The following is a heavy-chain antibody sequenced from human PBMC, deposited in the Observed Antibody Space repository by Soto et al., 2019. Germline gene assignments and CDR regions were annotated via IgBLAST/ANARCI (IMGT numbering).Heavy chain of an antibody. Sequence: QVQLVQSGAEVKKPGSSVKVPCKASGGTFSNHAISWVRQAPGQGLESMGGIIPMLGTADYAQKFHGRVMIPADESKPTAHTDRSSLRSQDSDEYYCARDDATYCGGDCYRYFFYGLDVWGQGTTVTVSS. D-gene: IGHD2-21*02. CDR1: GGTFSNHA. V-gene: IGHV1-69*19. CDR2: IIPMLGTA. CDR3: ARDDATYCGGDCYRYFFYGLDV. J-gene: IGHJ6*02.